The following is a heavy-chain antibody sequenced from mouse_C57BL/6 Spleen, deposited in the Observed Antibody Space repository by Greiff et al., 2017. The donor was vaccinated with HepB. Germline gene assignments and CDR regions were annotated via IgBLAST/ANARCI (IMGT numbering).Heavy chain of an antibody. CDR1: GYTFTSYT. V-gene: IGHV1-4*01. CDR3: ARRDDVFSWCAY. CDR2: INPSSGYT. J-gene: IGHJ3*01. D-gene: IGHD2-12*01. Sequence: QVQLQQSGAELARPGASVKMSCKASGYTFTSYTMHWVKQRPGQGLEWIGYINPSSGYTKYNQKFKDKATLTADKSSSTAYMQLSSLTSEDSAVYYCARRDDVFSWCAYWGQGTLVTVSA.